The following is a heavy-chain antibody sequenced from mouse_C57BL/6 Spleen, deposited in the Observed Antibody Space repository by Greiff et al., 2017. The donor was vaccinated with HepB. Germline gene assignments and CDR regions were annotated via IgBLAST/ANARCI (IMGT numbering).Heavy chain of an antibody. CDR3: ARGWGNYPYFDY. D-gene: IGHD2-1*01. Sequence: EVQLQQSGPELVKPGASVKISCKASGYTFTDYYMNWVKQSHGKSLEWIGDINPNNGGTSYNQKFKGKATLTVDKSSSTAYMELRSLTSEDSAVYYCARGWGNYPYFDYWGQGTTLTVSS. CDR1: GYTFTDYY. CDR2: INPNNGGT. J-gene: IGHJ2*01. V-gene: IGHV1-26*01.